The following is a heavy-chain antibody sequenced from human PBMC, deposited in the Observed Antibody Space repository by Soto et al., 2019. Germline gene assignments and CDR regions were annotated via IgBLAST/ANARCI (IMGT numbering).Heavy chain of an antibody. V-gene: IGHV4-61*01. J-gene: IGHJ5*02. CDR2: IYYSGST. CDR1: GGSVSSGSYY. D-gene: IGHD3-3*01. CDR3: ARAHKNDFTFSIFGVVITPGWFDP. Sequence: SETLSLTCTVPGGSVSSGSYYWSWIRQPPGKGLEWIGYIYYSGSTNYNPSLKSRVTISVDTSKNQFSLKLSSVTAADTAVYYCARAHKNDFTFSIFGVVITPGWFDPWGQGTLVTVSS.